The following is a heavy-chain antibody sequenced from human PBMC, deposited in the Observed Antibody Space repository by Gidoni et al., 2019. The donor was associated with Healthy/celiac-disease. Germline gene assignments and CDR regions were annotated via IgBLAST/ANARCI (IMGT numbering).Heavy chain of an antibody. V-gene: IGHV4-4*02. J-gene: IGHJ4*02. CDR2: IYHSGST. CDR3: ARCITMVRGVIIGTHYFDY. Sequence: QVQLQESGPGLVKPSGTLSPTCAVSGGSLSSRNWWGWVRPPPGKGLEWFGEIYHSGSTNYNPSLKSRVTISVDKSKNQFSLKLSSVTAADTAVYYCARCITMVRGVIIGTHYFDYWGQGTLVTVSS. CDR1: GGSLSSRNW. D-gene: IGHD3-10*01.